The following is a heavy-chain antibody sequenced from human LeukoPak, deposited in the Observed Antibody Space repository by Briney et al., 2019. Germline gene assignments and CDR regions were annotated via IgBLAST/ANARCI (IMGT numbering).Heavy chain of an antibody. Sequence: GGSLRLSCTASGFTFSSYGMHWVRQAPGKGLEWVAVISYDGSNKYYADSVKGRFTISRDNSKNTLYLQMNSLRAEDTAVYYCAKGRVWGATTSHFDYWGQGTLVTVSS. CDR2: ISYDGSNK. CDR1: GFTFSSYG. J-gene: IGHJ4*02. V-gene: IGHV3-30*18. D-gene: IGHD1-26*01. CDR3: AKGRVWGATTSHFDY.